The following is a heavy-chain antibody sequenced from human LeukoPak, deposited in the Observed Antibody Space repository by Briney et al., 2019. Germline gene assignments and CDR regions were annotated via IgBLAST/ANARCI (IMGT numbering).Heavy chain of an antibody. Sequence: PGGSLRLSCVASGFTFNTYTMTWVRQAPGKGLEWVASISGGGDYILCADSVKGRFIVSRDNAENTLFLQMNSLRAEDTAVYYCARDAVTTSSVDYWGQGTLVTVSS. CDR2: ISGGGDYI. CDR1: GFTFNTYT. CDR3: ARDAVTTSSVDY. D-gene: IGHD4-17*01. J-gene: IGHJ4*02. V-gene: IGHV3-21*01.